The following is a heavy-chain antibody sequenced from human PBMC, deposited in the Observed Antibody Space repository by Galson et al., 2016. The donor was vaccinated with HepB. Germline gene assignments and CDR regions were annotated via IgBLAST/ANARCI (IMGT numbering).Heavy chain of an antibody. V-gene: IGHV3-33*01. CDR3: VRAAYNSNHGRNAPGDF. J-gene: IGHJ4*02. CDR1: GFVFKDFG. D-gene: IGHD3-22*01. CDR2: MWYDGSNK. Sequence: SLRLSCAASGFVFKDFGMHWVRQAPGKGLEWVAIMWYDGSNKFYADSLKDRFTISRDNSKSTLYLQMNSLRVEDTAVYYCVRAAYNSNHGRNAPGDFWGQGTLFTVSS.